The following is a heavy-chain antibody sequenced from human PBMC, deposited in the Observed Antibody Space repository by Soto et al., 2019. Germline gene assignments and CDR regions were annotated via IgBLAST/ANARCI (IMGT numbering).Heavy chain of an antibody. V-gene: IGHV4-30-4*01. Sequence: SETLSLTCTVSGGSISSGDYYWSWIRQPPGKGLEWIGYIYYSGSTYYNPSLKSRVTISVDTSKNQFSLKLSSVTAADTAVYYCARCIGRLVELNNWFDPWGQGTLVTVSS. J-gene: IGHJ5*02. CDR2: IYYSGST. D-gene: IGHD6-19*01. CDR1: GGSISSGDYY. CDR3: ARCIGRLVELNNWFDP.